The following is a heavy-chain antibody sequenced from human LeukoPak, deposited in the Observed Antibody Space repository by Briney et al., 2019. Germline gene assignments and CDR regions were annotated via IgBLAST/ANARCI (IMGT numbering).Heavy chain of an antibody. CDR3: ARAGIVVVPAAISTSDYYYYYMDV. J-gene: IGHJ6*03. Sequence: ASVKVSCKASGYTFTSYDINWVRQATGQGLEWMGWMNPNSGNTGYAQKFQGRVTITRNTSISTAYMELSSLRSEDTAVYYCARAGIVVVPAAISTSDYYYYYMDVWGKGTTVTVSS. CDR1: GYTFTSYD. V-gene: IGHV1-8*03. D-gene: IGHD2-2*01. CDR2: MNPNSGNT.